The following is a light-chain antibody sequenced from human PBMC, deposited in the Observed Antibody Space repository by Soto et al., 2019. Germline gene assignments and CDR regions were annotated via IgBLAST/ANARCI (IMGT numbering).Light chain of an antibody. CDR3: QQYHFFWT. CDR2: KAS. CDR1: QSIDSG. Sequence: DIQMTQSPTTLSASVGDRVTITCRASQSIDSGVAWYQQKPGKAPKLLIYKASTLETGVPLRFSGSGSGTEFTLTITSLQPDDFATYYCQQYHFFWTFGQGTRVEIK. J-gene: IGKJ1*01. V-gene: IGKV1-5*03.